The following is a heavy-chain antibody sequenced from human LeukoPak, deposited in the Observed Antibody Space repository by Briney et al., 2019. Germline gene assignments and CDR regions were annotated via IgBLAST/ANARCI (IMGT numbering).Heavy chain of an antibody. V-gene: IGHV3-23*01. CDR1: GFTFSSYG. CDR3: ARASVVTIAFDI. D-gene: IGHD2-21*02. J-gene: IGHJ3*02. Sequence: GALRLSCAASGFTFSSYGMSWVRQAPGKGLEWVSAISGSGGSTYYADSVKGRFTISRDNSKNTLYLQMDSLRAEDTAVYYCARASVVTIAFDIWGQGTMVTVSS. CDR2: ISGSGGST.